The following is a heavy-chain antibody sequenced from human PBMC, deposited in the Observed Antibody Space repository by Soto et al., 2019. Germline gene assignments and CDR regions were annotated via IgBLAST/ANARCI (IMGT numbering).Heavy chain of an antibody. V-gene: IGHV3-43*01. CDR1: GFRFDDYN. CDR3: ARETLSFGSALDV. CDR2: ITWNGGNT. Sequence: PGGSLRLSCAASGFRFDDYNIHWVRQAPGKGLEWVSLITWNGGNTYYADSVKGRFTISRDGTTESVSLQMTSLKREDTGLYYCARETLSFGSALDVWGQGTMVTVSS. J-gene: IGHJ6*02. D-gene: IGHD3-3*01.